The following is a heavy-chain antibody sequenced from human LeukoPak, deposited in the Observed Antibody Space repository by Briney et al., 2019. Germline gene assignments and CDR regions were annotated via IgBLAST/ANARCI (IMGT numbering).Heavy chain of an antibody. J-gene: IGHJ6*02. V-gene: IGHV3-53*01. D-gene: IGHD3-9*01. CDR1: GLTARSNY. CDR3: ARESFDWLSQSYYYGMDV. CDR2: IYSGGST. Sequence: GGSLEFSFAAPGLTARSNYMSWFRQPPGKGLDWVSVIYSGGSTYYADSVKGRFTISRDNSKNTLYLQMNSLRAEDTAVYYCARESFDWLSQSYYYGMDVWGQGTTVTVSS.